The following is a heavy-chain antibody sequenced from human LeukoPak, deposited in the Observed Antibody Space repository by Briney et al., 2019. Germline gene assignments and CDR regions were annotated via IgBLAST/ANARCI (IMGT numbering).Heavy chain of an antibody. V-gene: IGHV3-21*04. CDR1: GFVFSSYS. J-gene: IGHJ4*02. CDR2: VNTVSSYI. Sequence: KSGGSLRLSCAASGFVFSSYSFNWVRQAPGKGLEWVASVNTVSSYIYYADSVRGRFTISRDNAKNTLYLQMNSLRAEDTAVYYCAKDYLVRGAVDRFGYWGQGTLVTVSS. CDR3: AKDYLVRGAVDRFGY. D-gene: IGHD3-10*01.